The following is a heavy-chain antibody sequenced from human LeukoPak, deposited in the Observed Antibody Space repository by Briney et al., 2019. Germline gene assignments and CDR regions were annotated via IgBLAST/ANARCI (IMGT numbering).Heavy chain of an antibody. D-gene: IGHD1-26*01. CDR2: INPNSGGT. J-gene: IGHJ4*02. V-gene: IGHV1-2*02. Sequence: ASVKVSCKASGYTFIGYYMHWVRQAPGQGLEWMGWINPNSGGTNYAQKFQGRVTMTRDTSISTAYMELSRLRSDDTAVYYCARRAYSPKGDIDYWGQGTLVTVSS. CDR3: ARRAYSPKGDIDY. CDR1: GYTFIGYY.